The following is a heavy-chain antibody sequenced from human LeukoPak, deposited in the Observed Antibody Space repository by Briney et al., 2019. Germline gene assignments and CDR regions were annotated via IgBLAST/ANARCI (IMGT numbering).Heavy chain of an antibody. CDR2: IIPIFGTA. V-gene: IGHV1-69*05. CDR1: GGTFSSYA. J-gene: IGHJ1*01. CDR3: ARDLPNFSSGWTVEYFQH. Sequence: SVKVSCKASGGTFSSYAISWVRQAPGQGLEWMGGIIPIFGTANYAQKFQGRVTITTDESTSTAYMDLSRLRSEDTGVYYCARDLPNFSSGWTVEYFQHWGQGTLVTVSS. D-gene: IGHD6-19*01.